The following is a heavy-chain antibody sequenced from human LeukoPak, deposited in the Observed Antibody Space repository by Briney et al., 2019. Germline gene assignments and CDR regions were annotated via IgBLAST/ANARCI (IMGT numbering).Heavy chain of an antibody. D-gene: IGHD3-22*01. CDR2: ISSSSSYI. CDR1: GFTFSSYS. V-gene: IGHV3-21*01. CDR3: ARGLYYDSSGYEPLDY. Sequence: GGSLRLSRAASGFTFSSYSMNWVRQAPGKGLEWVSSISSSSSYIYYADSVKGRFTISRDNAKNSLYLQMNSLRAEDTAVYYCARGLYYDSSGYEPLDYWGQGTLVTVSS. J-gene: IGHJ4*02.